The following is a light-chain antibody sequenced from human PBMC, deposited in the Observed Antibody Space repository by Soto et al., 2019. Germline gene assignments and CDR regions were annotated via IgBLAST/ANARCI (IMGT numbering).Light chain of an antibody. CDR1: SSDVGSYNL. CDR3: CSYAGSSTYYV. J-gene: IGLJ1*01. Sequence: QSVLTQPASVSGFPGRSITISCTGTSSDVGSYNLVSWYQQHPGKAPKLMIYEVSKRPSGVSNRFSGSKSGNTASLTISGLQAEDEADYYCCSYAGSSTYYVFGTGTKVTVL. V-gene: IGLV2-23*02. CDR2: EVS.